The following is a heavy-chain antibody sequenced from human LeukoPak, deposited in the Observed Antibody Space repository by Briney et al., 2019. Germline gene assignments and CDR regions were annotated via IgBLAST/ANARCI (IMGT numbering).Heavy chain of an antibody. D-gene: IGHD3-22*01. V-gene: IGHV4-59*01. CDR3: ARGGGSTDYYDSSGYF. Sequence: SETLSLTCTVSGGSIRSYYWSWIRQPPGKGLEWIGYIYYSGSTNYNPSLKSRVTISVDTSKNQFPLKLSSVTAADTAVYYCARGGGSTDYYDSSGYFWGQGTLVTVSS. CDR1: GGSIRSYY. CDR2: IYYSGST. J-gene: IGHJ4*02.